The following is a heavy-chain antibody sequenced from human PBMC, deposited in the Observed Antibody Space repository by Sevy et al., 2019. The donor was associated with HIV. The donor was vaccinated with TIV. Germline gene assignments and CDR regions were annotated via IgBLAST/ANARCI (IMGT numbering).Heavy chain of an antibody. J-gene: IGHJ4*02. CDR2: LSFGCGKI. CDR3: AREGCSKPHDY. V-gene: IGHV3-23*01. Sequence: GGSLRLSCIASGFTFGDYSMSWVRQAPGKGLEWVSTLSFGCGKINYADSVKGRFTISRDNSKNTLYLQMNSLRAEDTAVYYCAREGCSKPHDYWGQGTLVTVSS. D-gene: IGHD3-10*02. CDR1: GFTFGDYS.